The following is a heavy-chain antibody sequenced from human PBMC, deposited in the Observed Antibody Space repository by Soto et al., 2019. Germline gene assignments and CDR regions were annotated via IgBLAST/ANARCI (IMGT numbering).Heavy chain of an antibody. CDR2: IIPFFKAT. Sequence: GASVKVSCKESRGTFSSHAISWVRQENGQGLEWMGGIIPFFKATNYAQKFQGRVTITADDSTSTAYMDLYSLRSEDTAVYYCARDVPLNYYGGTFSYYAMDVCGQGTTVTVSS. V-gene: IGHV1-69*13. CDR3: ARDVPLNYYGGTFSYYAMDV. CDR1: RGTFSSHA. J-gene: IGHJ6*02. D-gene: IGHD2-21*01.